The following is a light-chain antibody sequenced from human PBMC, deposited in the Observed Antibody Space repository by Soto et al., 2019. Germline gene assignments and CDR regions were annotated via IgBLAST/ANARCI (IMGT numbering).Light chain of an antibody. CDR3: GTWDSSLSAEV. Sequence: QAVVTQPPSVSAAPGQKVTISCSGSSSNIGNNFVSWYQQLSGTAPKLLVYDNNKRPSGIPDRFSGSKSGTSATLGITGLQTGDEADYYCGTWDSSLSAEVFGGGTKVTV. CDR2: DNN. J-gene: IGLJ2*01. CDR1: SSNIGNNF. V-gene: IGLV1-51*01.